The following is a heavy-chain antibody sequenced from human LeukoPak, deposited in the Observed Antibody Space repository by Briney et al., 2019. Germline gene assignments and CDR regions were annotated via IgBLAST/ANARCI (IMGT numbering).Heavy chain of an antibody. CDR2: IYSGGST. V-gene: IGHV3-53*01. Sequence: GGSLRLSCAASGFTVSSNYMSSVRQAPGKGLEWVSVIYSGGSTNYADSVKGRFTISRDNSKNTMYLQMNSLRAEDTAVYYCASGRLGYCTNGVCYDAFDIWGQGTMVTVSS. D-gene: IGHD2-8*01. CDR1: GFTVSSNY. J-gene: IGHJ3*02. CDR3: ASGRLGYCTNGVCYDAFDI.